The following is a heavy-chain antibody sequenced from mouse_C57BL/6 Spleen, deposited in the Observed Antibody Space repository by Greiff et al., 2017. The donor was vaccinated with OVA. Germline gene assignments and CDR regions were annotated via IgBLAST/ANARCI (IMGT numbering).Heavy chain of an antibody. CDR2: IDPSDSYT. CDR3: ARGYYGSRDYAMDY. D-gene: IGHD1-1*01. V-gene: IGHV1-59*01. J-gene: IGHJ4*01. Sequence: QLQQPGAELVRPGTSVKLSCKASGYTFTSYWMHWVKQRPGQGLEWIGVIDPSDSYTNYNQKFKGKATLTVDTSSSTAYMQLSSLTSEDSAVYYCARGYYGSRDYAMDYWGQGTSVTVSS. CDR1: GYTFTSYW.